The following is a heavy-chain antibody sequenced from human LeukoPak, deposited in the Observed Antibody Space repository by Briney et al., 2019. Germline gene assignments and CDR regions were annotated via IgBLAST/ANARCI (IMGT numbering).Heavy chain of an antibody. CDR2: ISAYNGNT. J-gene: IGHJ5*02. CDR3: AKGYYGSGSYGWFDP. D-gene: IGHD3-10*01. Sequence: GASVKVSCKASGYTFTSYGISWVRQAPGQGLEWMGWISAYNGNTNYAQKLQGRVTMTTDTSTSTAYMELRSLRSDDTAVYYCAKGYYGSGSYGWFDPWGQGTLVTVSS. CDR1: GYTFTSYG. V-gene: IGHV1-18*01.